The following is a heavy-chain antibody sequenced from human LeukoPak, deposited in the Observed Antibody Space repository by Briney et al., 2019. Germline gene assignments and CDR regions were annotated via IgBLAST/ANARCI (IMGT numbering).Heavy chain of an antibody. D-gene: IGHD4-23*01. CDR3: ARDPGGLDYYYCAMDR. Sequence: ASVKVSFKASGYTFTSYYMHWVRQAPRQGLGWVGIIKPSGGSTSYAHTFQGRVNTTSATSTRTGHIELSSLEADDTGVDYCARDPGGLDYYYCAMDRWVQGTTV. V-gene: IGHV1-46*01. CDR1: GYTFTSYY. CDR2: IKPSGGST. J-gene: IGHJ6*02.